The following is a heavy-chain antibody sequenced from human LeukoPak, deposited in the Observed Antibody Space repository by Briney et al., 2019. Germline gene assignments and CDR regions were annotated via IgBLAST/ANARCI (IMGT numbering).Heavy chain of an antibody. CDR1: GASISSGSYY. CDR2: IYMSGST. J-gene: IGHJ4*01. Sequence: PSETLSLTCSVSGASISSGSYYWGWVRQTAGKGLEWIGRIYMSGSTTYNPSLKSRVAISIDTPKNQLSLNLTSVTAADSALYYCVASGSFLYYFQYWGHGTLATVSS. V-gene: IGHV4-61*02. D-gene: IGHD1-26*01. CDR3: VASGSFLYYFQY.